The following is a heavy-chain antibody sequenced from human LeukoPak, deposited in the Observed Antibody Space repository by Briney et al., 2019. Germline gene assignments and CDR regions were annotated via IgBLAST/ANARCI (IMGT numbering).Heavy chain of an antibody. CDR2: IIPIFGTA. D-gene: IGHD3-10*01. CDR3: ARGGGYYGSGSYYPSRWFDP. J-gene: IGHJ5*02. V-gene: IGHV1-69*05. Sequence: SVKVSCTASGGTFSSYAISWVRQAPGQGLEWMGGIIPIFGTANYAQKFQGRVTITTDESTSTAYMELSSLRSEDTAVYYCARGGGYYGSGSYYPSRWFDPWGQGTLVTVSS. CDR1: GGTFSSYA.